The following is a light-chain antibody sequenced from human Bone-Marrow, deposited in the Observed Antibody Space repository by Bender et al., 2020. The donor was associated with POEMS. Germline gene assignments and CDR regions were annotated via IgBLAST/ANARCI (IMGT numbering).Light chain of an antibody. V-gene: IGLV2-23*01. CDR3: RSYTLANTFV. J-gene: IGLJ1*01. Sequence: QSALTQPASVSGSPGQSITISCTGTSSDVGNYNLVCWYQQHPGKAPKLMIYEGSKRPPGVSNRFSGSKSGNTASLTISGLQAEDEADYYCRSYTLANTFVFGTGTKVTVL. CDR1: SSDVGNYNL. CDR2: EGS.